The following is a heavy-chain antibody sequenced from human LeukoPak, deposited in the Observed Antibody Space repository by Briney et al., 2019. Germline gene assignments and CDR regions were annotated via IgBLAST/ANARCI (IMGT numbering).Heavy chain of an antibody. V-gene: IGHV3-33*06. D-gene: IGHD3-22*01. CDR1: GFTFSSYG. J-gene: IGHJ4*02. CDR3: AKDSWRYYDSSG. Sequence: GRSLRLSCAASGFTFSSYGMHWVRQAPGKGLEWVAVIWYDGSNKYYADSVKGRFTISRDNSKNTLYLQMNSLRAEDTAVYYCAKDSWRYYDSSGGGQGTLVTVSS. CDR2: IWYDGSNK.